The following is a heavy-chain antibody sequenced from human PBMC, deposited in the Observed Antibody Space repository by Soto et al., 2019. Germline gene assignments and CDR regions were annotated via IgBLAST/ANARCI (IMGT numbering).Heavy chain of an antibody. CDR1: GYTFTSYG. J-gene: IGHJ4*02. CDR3: ARDAGVSGELYY. CDR2: ISAYNGNT. D-gene: IGHD1-26*01. Sequence: QVQLVQSGAEVKKPGASVKVSCKAPGYTFTSYGISWVRQAPGQGLEWMGWISAYNGNTNYAQNLQGRVTMTTDTSRSTAYRGRGSLRCADTAVYSCARDAGVSGELYYWGQGTLVTVPP. V-gene: IGHV1-18*01.